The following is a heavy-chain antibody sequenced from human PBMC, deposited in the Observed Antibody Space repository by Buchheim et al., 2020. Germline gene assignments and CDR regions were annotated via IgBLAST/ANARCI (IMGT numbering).Heavy chain of an antibody. Sequence: EVHLLESGGGIIQPGGSLRLSCAASGFTFDDYTMSWVRQAPGKGLEWVSSITFGGTVKYYADSVKGRFTLSRDTSKNTLYLQINSLRAEDTAIVYCGKNMTLGGTDYWGQGTL. D-gene: IGHD2-15*01. CDR3: GKNMTLGGTDY. J-gene: IGHJ4*02. CDR1: GFTFDDYT. V-gene: IGHV3-23*01. CDR2: ITFGGTVK.